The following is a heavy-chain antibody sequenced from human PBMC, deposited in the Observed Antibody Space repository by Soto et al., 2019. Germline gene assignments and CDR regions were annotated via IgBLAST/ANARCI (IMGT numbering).Heavy chain of an antibody. D-gene: IGHD1-26*01. J-gene: IGHJ4*02. CDR3: ARSIVGGNSRQGIGY. V-gene: IGHV4-31*01. Sequence: QVQLQESGPGLVKPSQTLSLTCTVSGGSISRGGYYWSWIRQHPGKGLEWIGYIYYTGSTFYNPSLKTPVSISVDTSKEQFSLLLSYVTAADTAVYYLARSIVGGNSRQGIGYWCPGTLGTVSS. CDR2: IYYTGST. CDR1: GGSISRGGYY.